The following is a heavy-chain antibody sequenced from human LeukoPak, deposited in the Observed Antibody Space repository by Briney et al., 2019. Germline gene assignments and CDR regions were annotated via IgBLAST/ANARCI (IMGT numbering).Heavy chain of an antibody. V-gene: IGHV1-8*03. D-gene: IGHD2-2*01. Sequence: ASVKVSCKASGYTFTSYDINWVRQATGQGLEWMGWMNPNSGNAGYAQKFQGRVTITRNTSISTAYMELSSLRSEDTAVYYCARQDRASSGFDPWGQGTLVTVSS. CDR2: MNPNSGNA. CDR3: ARQDRASSGFDP. CDR1: GYTFTSYD. J-gene: IGHJ5*02.